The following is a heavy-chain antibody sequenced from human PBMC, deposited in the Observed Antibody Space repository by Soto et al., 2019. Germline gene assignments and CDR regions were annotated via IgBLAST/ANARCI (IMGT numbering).Heavy chain of an antibody. CDR1: GGSISSYY. J-gene: IGHJ4*02. D-gene: IGHD6-19*01. CDR2: IYYSGST. CDR3: ARARSSEWLAYFDY. V-gene: IGHV4-59*01. Sequence: SETLSLICTVSGGSISSYYWSWIRQPPGKGLEWIGYIYYSGSTNYNPSLKSRVTISVDTSKNQFSLKLSSVTAADTAVYYCARARSSEWLAYFDYWGQGTLVTVSS.